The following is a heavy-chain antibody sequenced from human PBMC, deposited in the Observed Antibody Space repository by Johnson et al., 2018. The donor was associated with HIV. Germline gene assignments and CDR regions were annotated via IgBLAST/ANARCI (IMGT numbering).Heavy chain of an antibody. J-gene: IGHJ3*01. CDR1: GFNFDDYA. Sequence: VQLVESGGDLVNPGGSLRLSCAASGFNFDDYAMSWVRQVPGKGLEGVSGINWNGGSTGFADSVKGRFTISRDNAKNSMYLQMNSLRVEDTALYYCVRDTGYCSGGRCDDAFDVWGQGTVVTVSS. V-gene: IGHV3-20*04. D-gene: IGHD2-15*01. CDR2: INWNGGST. CDR3: VRDTGYCSGGRCDDAFDV.